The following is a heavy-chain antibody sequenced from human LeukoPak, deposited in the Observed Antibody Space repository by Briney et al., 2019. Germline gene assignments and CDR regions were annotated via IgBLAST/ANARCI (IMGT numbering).Heavy chain of an antibody. J-gene: IGHJ4*02. CDR3: AKLPSGSYVSSFDY. CDR1: GFTVSSNY. CDR2: IYGSGDT. Sequence: GGSLRLSCAAPGFTVSSNYMSWVRQAPGKGLEWVSIIYGSGDTCYADSVKGRFTISRDNSKNTLYLQMNSLRAEDTAVYYCAKLPSGSYVSSFDYWGQGTLVTVSS. V-gene: IGHV3-66*04. D-gene: IGHD1-26*01.